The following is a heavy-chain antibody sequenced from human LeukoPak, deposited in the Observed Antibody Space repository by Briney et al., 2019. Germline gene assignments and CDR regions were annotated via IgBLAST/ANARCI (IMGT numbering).Heavy chain of an antibody. CDR1: GYTFTSYG. V-gene: IGHV1-8*02. J-gene: IGHJ6*02. D-gene: IGHD6-19*01. CDR2: MNPNSGNT. CDR3: ARARRGGWGTNYYYYGMDV. Sequence: ASVKVSCKASGYTFTSYGISWVRQAPGQGLEWMGWMNPNSGNTGYAQKFQGRVTMTRNTSISTAYMELSSLRSEDTAVYYCARARRGGWGTNYYYYGMDVWGQGTTVTVSS.